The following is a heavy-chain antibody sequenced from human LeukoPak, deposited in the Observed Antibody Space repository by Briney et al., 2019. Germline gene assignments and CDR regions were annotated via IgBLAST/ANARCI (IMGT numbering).Heavy chain of an antibody. V-gene: IGHV4-34*01. CDR3: ARGSVGISYDYVWGSYRSPLDY. J-gene: IGHJ4*02. D-gene: IGHD3-16*02. CDR1: GGSFSGYY. CDR2: INHSGST. Sequence: PSETLSLTCAVYGGSFSGYYWSWIRQPPGKGLEWIGEINHSGSTNYNPSLKSRVTISVDTSKNQFSLKLSSVTAADTAVYYCARGSVGISYDYVWGSYRSPLDYWGQGTLVTVSS.